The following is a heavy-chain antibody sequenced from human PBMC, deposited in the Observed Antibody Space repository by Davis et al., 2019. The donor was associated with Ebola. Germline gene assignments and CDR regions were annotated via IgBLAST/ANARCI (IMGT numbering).Heavy chain of an antibody. Sequence: AASVKVSCKASGYTFTSYYMHWVRQAPGQGLEWMGIINPSGGSTSYVQKFQGRVTMTRDTSRTTAYMELSSLTSEDTAIYFCARERNSLGSDFWGQGTLISVSS. CDR2: INPSGGST. D-gene: IGHD5-18*01. J-gene: IGHJ4*02. CDR3: ARERNSLGSDF. V-gene: IGHV1-46*01. CDR1: GYTFTSYY.